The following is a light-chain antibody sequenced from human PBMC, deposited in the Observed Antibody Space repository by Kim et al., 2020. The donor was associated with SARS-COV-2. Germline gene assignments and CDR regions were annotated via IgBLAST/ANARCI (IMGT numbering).Light chain of an antibody. V-gene: IGLV6-57*03. CDR2: EDN. J-gene: IGLJ2*01. CDR1: SGSIANNY. CDR3: QSYDSSNVV. Sequence: GKPVTISCTRSSGSIANNYVQWYQQRPGRAPTTVIYEDNQRPSGVPDRFSGSIDSSSNSASLTISGLKTEDEADYYCQSYDSSNVVFGGGTQLTVL.